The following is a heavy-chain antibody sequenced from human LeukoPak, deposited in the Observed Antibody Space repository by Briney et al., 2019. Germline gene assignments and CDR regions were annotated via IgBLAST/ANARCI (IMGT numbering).Heavy chain of an antibody. V-gene: IGHV3-7*01. CDR1: GFTFSSYW. J-gene: IGHJ5*02. CDR2: IKQDGSEK. CDR3: ARYGSGSYSGDSNWFDL. Sequence: GGSLRLSCAASGFTFSSYWMSWVRQAPGKGLEWVANIKQDGSEKYYVDSVKGRFTISRDNAKNSLYLQMNSLRAEDTAVYYCARYGSGSYSGDSNWFDLWGQGTLVTVSS. D-gene: IGHD3-10*01.